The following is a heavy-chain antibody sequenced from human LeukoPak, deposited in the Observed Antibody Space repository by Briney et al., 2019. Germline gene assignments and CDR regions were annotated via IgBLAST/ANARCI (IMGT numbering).Heavy chain of an antibody. J-gene: IGHJ4*02. CDR3: ARQVQWFGELVFDY. D-gene: IGHD3-10*01. V-gene: IGHV4-59*08. CDR2: INYSGST. CDR1: GGSISSYY. Sequence: PSETLSLTCTVSGGSISSYYWSWIRQHPGKGLEWIGYINYSGSTNYNPSLKSRVTISVDTSKNQFSLKLSSVTAADTAVYYCARQVQWFGELVFDYWGQGTLVTVSS.